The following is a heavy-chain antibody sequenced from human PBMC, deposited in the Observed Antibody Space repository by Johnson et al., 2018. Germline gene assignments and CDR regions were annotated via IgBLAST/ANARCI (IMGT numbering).Heavy chain of an antibody. Sequence: VQLGQCGGGLVQPGGSMRLSCAASGFTFSDHYMDWVRQAPGTGLEWVGRTRNKANSYTREYATSVKGRFTISRDDLKNSMYLQMNSLKTEDTTVYYCARVGVGAFEIWGQGTMVTVSS. J-gene: IGHJ3*02. CDR1: GFTFSDHY. CDR3: ARVGVGAFEI. CDR2: TRNKANSYTR. V-gene: IGHV3-72*01. D-gene: IGHD2-15*01.